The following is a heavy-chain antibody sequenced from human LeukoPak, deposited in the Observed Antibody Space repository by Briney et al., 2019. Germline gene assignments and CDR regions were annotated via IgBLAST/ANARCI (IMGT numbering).Heavy chain of an antibody. CDR2: FDPEDGET. V-gene: IGHV1-24*01. CDR1: GYTLTELS. Sequence: VASVKVSCKVSGYTLTELSMHWVRQAPGKGLEWMGGFDPEDGETIYAQKFQGRVTMTEDTSTDTAYMEMSSLRSEDTAVYYCATDRRRYYDILTHFDYWGQGTLVTVSS. CDR3: ATDRRRYYDILTHFDY. D-gene: IGHD3-9*01. J-gene: IGHJ4*02.